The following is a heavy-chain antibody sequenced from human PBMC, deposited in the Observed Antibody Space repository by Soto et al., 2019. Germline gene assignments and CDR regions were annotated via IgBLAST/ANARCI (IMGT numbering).Heavy chain of an antibody. J-gene: IGHJ6*02. Sequence: GGSLRLSCAASGFTFSSQWMHWVRQAPGKGLVWVAVISYDGSNKYYADSVKGRFTISRDNSKNTLYLQMNSLRAEDTAVYYCAKEFKEIQLWSPEDYYYGMDVWGQGTTVTVSS. CDR1: GFTFSSQW. D-gene: IGHD5-18*01. CDR2: ISYDGSNK. V-gene: IGHV3-30*18. CDR3: AKEFKEIQLWSPEDYYYGMDV.